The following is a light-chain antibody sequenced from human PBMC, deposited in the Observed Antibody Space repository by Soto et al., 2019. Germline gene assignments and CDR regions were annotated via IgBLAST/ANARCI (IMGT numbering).Light chain of an antibody. V-gene: IGLV2-14*01. CDR3: SSYTSSSTPVV. Sequence: QSALTQPASVSGSPGQSITISCTGTSRDVGGYNYVSWYQQHPGKAPKLIIYEVSNRPSGVSNRFSGSKSGNTASLTISGLQAEDEADYYCSSYTSSSTPVVFGTGTKVTVL. CDR1: SRDVGGYNY. CDR2: EVS. J-gene: IGLJ1*01.